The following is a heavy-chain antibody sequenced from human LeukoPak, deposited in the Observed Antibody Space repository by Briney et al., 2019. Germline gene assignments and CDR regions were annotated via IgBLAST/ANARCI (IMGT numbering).Heavy chain of an antibody. V-gene: IGHV3-64D*08. D-gene: IGHD6-19*01. CDR1: GFTFSSFS. CDR2: ISSNGNRA. J-gene: IGHJ4*02. CDR3: VKGSGTGWYGY. Sequence: PGGSLRLSCAASGFTFSSFSMHWVRQAPGKGLEYVSAISSNGNRAYYADSVKGRFTISRDNSENTLYLQMSSLRGEDTAMFYCVKGSGTGWYGYWGQGTLVTVSS.